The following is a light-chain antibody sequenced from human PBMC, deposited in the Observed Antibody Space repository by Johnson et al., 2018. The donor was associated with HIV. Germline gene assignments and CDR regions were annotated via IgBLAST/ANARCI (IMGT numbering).Light chain of an antibody. J-gene: IGLJ1*01. V-gene: IGLV1-51*02. CDR3: GTWDSSLSAGV. CDR1: SSNIGNNY. CDR2: EST. Sequence: QAVLTQPPSLSAAPGQKVTISCSGSSSNIGNNYVSWYQQLPGTAPKLLIYESTNRPSGIPDRFSGSKSGTSATLGISGLQTGDEADYYCGTWDSSLSAGVFGTGTKVTVL.